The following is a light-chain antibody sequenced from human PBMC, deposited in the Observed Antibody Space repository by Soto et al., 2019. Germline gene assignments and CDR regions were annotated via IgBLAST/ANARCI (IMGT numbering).Light chain of an antibody. CDR1: QSISNY. J-gene: IGKJ3*01. CDR3: QQIYSTPFT. V-gene: IGKV1-39*01. CDR2: AAS. Sequence: DIQMTQSPSSLSASVGDSVTITCRASQSISNYLNWYQQKPGKAPKLLVYAASSLQSGVPSRFSGSGSGTHFTLTISSLQPEDFAAYYCQQIYSTPFTFGPGTKVDIK.